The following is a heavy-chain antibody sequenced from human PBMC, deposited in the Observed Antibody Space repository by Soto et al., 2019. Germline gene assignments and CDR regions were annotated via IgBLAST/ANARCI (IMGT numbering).Heavy chain of an antibody. J-gene: IGHJ4*02. CDR3: ARADKGTVTGLDY. CDR1: GGTFSSHG. D-gene: IGHD6-19*01. CDR2: IVPIVATA. Sequence: QVQLVQSGAEVKRPGSSVKVSWKASGGTFSSHGISWVRQAPGQGLEWMGGIVPIVATANYAQKFQGRVTITADRSTSTAYMELSSLRSEDTAVYYCARADKGTVTGLDYWGQGTLVTVSS. V-gene: IGHV1-69*06.